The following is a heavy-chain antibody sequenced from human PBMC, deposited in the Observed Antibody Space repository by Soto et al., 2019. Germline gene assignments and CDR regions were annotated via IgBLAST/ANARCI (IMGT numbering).Heavy chain of an antibody. D-gene: IGHD6-19*01. J-gene: IGHJ5*02. CDR2: IYYSGST. V-gene: IGHV4-59*01. CDR1: GGSISSYY. Sequence: QVQLQESGPGLVKPSETLSLTCTVSGGSISSYYWSWIRQPPGKGLEWIGYIYYSGSTNYNPSLKSRVTISVDTSKNQFSLKLSSVTAADTAVYYCARVYGSGWYRSWFDPWGQGTLVTVSS. CDR3: ARVYGSGWYRSWFDP.